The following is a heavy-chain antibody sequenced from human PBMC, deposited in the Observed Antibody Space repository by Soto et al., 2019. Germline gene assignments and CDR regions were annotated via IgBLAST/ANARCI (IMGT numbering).Heavy chain of an antibody. CDR2: ISAYNGNT. V-gene: IGHV1-18*01. Sequence: QVQLVQSGAEVKKPGASVKVSCKASGYTFTSYGISWVRQAPGQGLEWMGWISAYNGNTNYAQKLQGRVTMTTDKSTSTAYMELRSLRSDDTAVYYCARVPTPTIGDYSNWFDPWGQGTLVTVSS. CDR3: ARVPTPTIGDYSNWFDP. J-gene: IGHJ5*02. CDR1: GYTFTSYG. D-gene: IGHD4-17*01.